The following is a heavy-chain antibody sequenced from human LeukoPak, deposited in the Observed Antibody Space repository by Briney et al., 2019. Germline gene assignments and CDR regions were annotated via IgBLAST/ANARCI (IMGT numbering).Heavy chain of an antibody. CDR3: ARGHHGMEV. J-gene: IGHJ6*02. V-gene: IGHV3-11*05. Sequence: PGGSLRLSCAASEFSFSDYYMSWIRQAPGKGLEWVSYISSSSSDTDYADSVKGRFTISRDNAKNSLFLQMNSRRAEDTAVYYCARGHHGMEVWGRGTTVTVSS. CDR2: ISSSSSDT. CDR1: EFSFSDYY.